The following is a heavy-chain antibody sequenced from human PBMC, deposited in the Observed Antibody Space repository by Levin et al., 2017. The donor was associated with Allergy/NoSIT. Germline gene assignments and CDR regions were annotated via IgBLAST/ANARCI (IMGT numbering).Heavy chain of an antibody. D-gene: IGHD4-23*01. V-gene: IGHV3-30*18. CDR2: ISYDGSNK. CDR3: AKDPIPNYGGSTFDY. J-gene: IGHJ4*02. Sequence: LSLTCAASGFTFSSYGMHWVRQAPGKGLEWVAVISYDGSNKYYADSVKGRFTISRDNSKNTLYLQMNSLRAEDTAVYYCAKDPIPNYGGSTFDYWGQGTLVTVSS. CDR1: GFTFSSYG.